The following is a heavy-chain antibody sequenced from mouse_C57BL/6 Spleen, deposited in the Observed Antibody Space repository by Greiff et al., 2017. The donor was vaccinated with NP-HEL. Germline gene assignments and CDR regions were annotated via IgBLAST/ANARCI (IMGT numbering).Heavy chain of an antibody. CDR1: GYTFTSYG. CDR3: AREIYYGNYGGYFDY. D-gene: IGHD2-1*01. CDR2: IYPRSGNT. V-gene: IGHV1-81*01. Sequence: QVQLKQSGAELARPGASVKLSCKASGYTFTSYGISWVKQRTGQGLEWIGEIYPRSGNTYYNEKFKGKATLTADKSSSTAYMELRSLTSEDSAVYFCAREIYYGNYGGYFDYWGQGTTLTVSS. J-gene: IGHJ2*01.